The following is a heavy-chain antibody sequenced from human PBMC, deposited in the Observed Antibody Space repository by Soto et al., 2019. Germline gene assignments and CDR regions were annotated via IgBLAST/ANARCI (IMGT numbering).Heavy chain of an antibody. J-gene: IGHJ6*02. V-gene: IGHV4-30-4*01. CDR1: GGSISTDHYH. CDR3: AREDDGGDRDYYGLDV. Sequence: KSSETLSLTCTVSGGSISTDHYHWTWIRQAPGKGLEWFGYIHYSGSIQFNPSLQSRVSMSVDTSKNLFSLRLSFVTAADTAVFFCAREDDGGDRDYYGLDVWGQGTTVTVSS. CDR2: IHYSGSI. D-gene: IGHD2-21*02.